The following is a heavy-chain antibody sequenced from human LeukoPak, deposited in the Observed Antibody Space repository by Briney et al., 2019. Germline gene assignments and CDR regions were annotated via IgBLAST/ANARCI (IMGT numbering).Heavy chain of an antibody. CDR2: ISYDGSNK. CDR1: GFTFSDYW. J-gene: IGHJ4*02. D-gene: IGHD3-9*01. V-gene: IGHV3-30*03. Sequence: PGGSLRLSCAASGFTFSDYWMSWVRQAPGKGLEWVAVISYDGSNKYYADSVKGRFTISRDNSKNTLYLQMNSLRAEDTAVYYCATKNYDILTGYGDFDYWGQGTLVTVSS. CDR3: ATKNYDILTGYGDFDY.